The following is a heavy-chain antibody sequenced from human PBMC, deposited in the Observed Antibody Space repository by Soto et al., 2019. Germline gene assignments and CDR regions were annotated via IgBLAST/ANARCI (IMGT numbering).Heavy chain of an antibody. V-gene: IGHV4-38-2*01. Sequence: PSQTLSLTCAVSGYSISSRYYWGWIRQPPGKGLEWIGSIYHSGSTYYNPSLKSRVTISVDTSKNQFSLKLSSVTAADTAVHYPANTLDPPNSRFGGMDVWGQGTTVTVSS. J-gene: IGHJ6*02. CDR1: GYSISSRYY. CDR3: ANTLDPPNSRFGGMDV. CDR2: IYHSGST. D-gene: IGHD3-3*01.